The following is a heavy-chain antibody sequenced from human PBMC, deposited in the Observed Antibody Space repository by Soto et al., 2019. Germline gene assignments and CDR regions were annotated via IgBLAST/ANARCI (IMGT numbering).Heavy chain of an antibody. CDR2: INWNSDTV. J-gene: IGHJ4*02. Sequence: GGSLRLSCVASGFNFDYYAMHWVRQPPGKGLEWVSGINWNSDTVGYADSVKGRFTVSRDNAKGSLLLQMSSLGPEDTAVYFCAMSNSNDLYYHFESWGQGTPVTVSS. CDR1: GFNFDYYA. V-gene: IGHV3-9*01. CDR3: AMSNSNDLYYHFES. D-gene: IGHD3-22*01.